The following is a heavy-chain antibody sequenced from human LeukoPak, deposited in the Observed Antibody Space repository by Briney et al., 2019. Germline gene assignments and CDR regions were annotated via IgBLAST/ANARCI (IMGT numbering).Heavy chain of an antibody. CDR3: ARDSFGPDGKMGQISFNWFDP. CDR1: GFTLSNFA. Sequence: GGSLRLSCAASGFTLSNFAMSWVRQAPGKGLEWVSLITTSADTPYYADSVKGRFTISRDNSKNTLFLQMNGLRAEDTAVYYCARDSFGPDGKMGQISFNWFDPWGQGTLVTVSS. J-gene: IGHJ5*02. CDR2: ITTSADTP. D-gene: IGHD3-10*01. V-gene: IGHV3-23*01.